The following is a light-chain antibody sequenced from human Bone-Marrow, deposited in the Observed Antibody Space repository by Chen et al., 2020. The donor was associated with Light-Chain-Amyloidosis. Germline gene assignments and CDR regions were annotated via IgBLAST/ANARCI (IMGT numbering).Light chain of an antibody. CDR1: SSDVGSYNY. J-gene: IGLJ3*02. CDR2: EVS. V-gene: IGLV2-14*01. CDR3: SSFTSSTTWV. Sequence: QSALTQPASVSGSPGQSITISCTGTSSDVGSYNYVSWYQHHPGKAPKLMICEVSNWPSGVSDRFSGSKSGNTASLTISGLQAEDEADYYCSSFTSSTTWVFGGGTKLTVL.